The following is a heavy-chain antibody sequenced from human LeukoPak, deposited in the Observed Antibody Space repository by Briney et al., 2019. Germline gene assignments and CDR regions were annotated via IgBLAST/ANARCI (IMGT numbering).Heavy chain of an antibody. CDR2: ISAYNGNT. J-gene: IGHJ5*02. CDR1: GYTFTSYG. Sequence: ASVKVSCKASGYTFTSYGISWVRQAPGQGLEWMGWISAYNGNTNYAQKLQGRVTMTTDTSTSTAYMELRSLRSEDTAVYYCARVEVEDIVVVRHWFDPWGQGTLVTVSS. CDR3: ARVEVEDIVVVRHWFDP. D-gene: IGHD2-2*01. V-gene: IGHV1-18*01.